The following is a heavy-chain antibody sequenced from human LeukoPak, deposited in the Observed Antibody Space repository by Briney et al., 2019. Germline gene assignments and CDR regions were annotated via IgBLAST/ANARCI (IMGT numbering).Heavy chain of an antibody. Sequence: GGSLRLSCVVSGLTFSNVWMSWVRQAPGKGLEWVGRIKSKAHGGTTDYAAPVYGRFTVSRDDSENTLYLQMNSLQTEDTAVYYCAKDETPDHRLPPWAFDIWGQGTMVTVSS. V-gene: IGHV3-15*01. J-gene: IGHJ3*02. CDR1: GLTFSNVW. D-gene: IGHD2-15*01. CDR2: IKSKAHGGTT. CDR3: AKDETPDHRLPPWAFDI.